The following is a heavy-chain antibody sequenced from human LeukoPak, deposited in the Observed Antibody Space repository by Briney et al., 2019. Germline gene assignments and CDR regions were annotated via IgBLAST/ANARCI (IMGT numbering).Heavy chain of an antibody. CDR3: TARSCGAGACSSSFYYYYGLHF. Sequence: SVTVSCKASGDSISKFAVSWVRQAPGQGLQWMGGIIPIFGTADYAQKFQGRVTITADEVTSTTYMELSSLKSEDTAIYYCTARSCGAGACSSSFYYYYGLHFWGQGTTVSVSS. D-gene: IGHD3-16*01. V-gene: IGHV1-69*13. CDR1: GDSISKFA. CDR2: IIPIFGTA. J-gene: IGHJ6*02.